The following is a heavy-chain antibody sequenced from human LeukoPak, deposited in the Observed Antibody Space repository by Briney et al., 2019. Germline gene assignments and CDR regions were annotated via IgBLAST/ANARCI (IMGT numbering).Heavy chain of an antibody. CDR3: ARGYDYGDYVGDFDY. J-gene: IGHJ4*02. V-gene: IGHV1-18*01. CDR1: GYTFTSYH. Sequence: ASVKVSCKASGYTFTSYHMSWVRQAPGHGLEWMGWITTYNGNTNYAQKLQGRVTMTTDTSTSTAYMDLRGLRSDDTAVYYCARGYDYGDYVGDFDYWGQGTLVTVSS. CDR2: ITTYNGNT. D-gene: IGHD4-17*01.